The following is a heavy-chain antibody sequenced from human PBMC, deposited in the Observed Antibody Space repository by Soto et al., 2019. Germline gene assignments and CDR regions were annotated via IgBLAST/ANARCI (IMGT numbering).Heavy chain of an antibody. V-gene: IGHV3-23*01. D-gene: IGHD6-13*01. J-gene: IGHJ4*02. CDR2: ISGSGGST. CDR3: AKDALALGIAAAGTYFDY. Sequence: PGGSLRLSCAASGFTFSSYAMSWVRQAPGKGLEWVSAISGSGGSTYYADSVKGRFTISRDNSKNTLYLQMNSLRAEDTAVYYCAKDALALGIAAAGTYFDYWGQGTLVTVSS. CDR1: GFTFSSYA.